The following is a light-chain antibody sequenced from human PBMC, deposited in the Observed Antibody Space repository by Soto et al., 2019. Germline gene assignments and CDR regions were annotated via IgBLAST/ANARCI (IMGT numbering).Light chain of an antibody. J-gene: IGKJ1*01. Sequence: IVVTQSAGTLSLSPGERATLSCRASQSFXNNYLAWYQQKPGQAPRLLIDGASNRATGIPDRFSGSGYGTDFTLTISRLEPEDVEVYYCQQYGSPGTFGQGTKVDIK. CDR1: QSFXNNY. V-gene: IGKV3-20*01. CDR2: GAS. CDR3: QQYGSPGT.